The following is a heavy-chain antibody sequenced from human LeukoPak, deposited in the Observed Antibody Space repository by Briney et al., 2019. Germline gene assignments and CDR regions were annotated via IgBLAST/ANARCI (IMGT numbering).Heavy chain of an antibody. CDR1: GYSFTNYY. Sequence: ASVKVSCKASGYSFTNYYLHWVRQAPGQGFEWMGIINPGGGTTTYAQKFQGRVTMTRDTSTSTVYMELSSLRSEDTAVYYCARGEYYFDYWGQGTLVTVSS. CDR2: INPGGGTT. J-gene: IGHJ4*02. D-gene: IGHD3-10*01. CDR3: ARGEYYFDY. V-gene: IGHV1-46*01.